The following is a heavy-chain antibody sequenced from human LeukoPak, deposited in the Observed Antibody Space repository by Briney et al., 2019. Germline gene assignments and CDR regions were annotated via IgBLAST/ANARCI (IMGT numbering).Heavy chain of an antibody. CDR3: ARWGADYGDYGDAFDI. Sequence: ALVKVSCKASGYTFTSYGISWVRQAPGQGLEWMGWISAYNGNTNYAQKLQGRVTMTTDTSTSTAYMELRSLRSDDTAVYYCARWGADYGDYGDAFDIWGQGTMVTVSS. D-gene: IGHD4-17*01. CDR2: ISAYNGNT. CDR1: GYTFTSYG. J-gene: IGHJ3*02. V-gene: IGHV1-18*01.